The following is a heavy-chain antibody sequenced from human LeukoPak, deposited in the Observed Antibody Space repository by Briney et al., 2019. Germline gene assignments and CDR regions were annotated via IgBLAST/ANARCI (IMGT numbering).Heavy chain of an antibody. V-gene: IGHV3-49*04. CDR3: TRDWGITSAGPDY. J-gene: IGHJ4*02. CDR2: IRRNDFGGTT. Sequence: GRSLRLSCAASGFTFSSYAMHWVRQAPGKGPEWVGIIRRNDFGGTTEYAASVKGRFTISRDVSKSIAYLQMNSLKPEDTATYFCTRDWGITSAGPDYWGQGSLVTVSS. CDR1: GFTFSSYA. D-gene: IGHD6-13*01.